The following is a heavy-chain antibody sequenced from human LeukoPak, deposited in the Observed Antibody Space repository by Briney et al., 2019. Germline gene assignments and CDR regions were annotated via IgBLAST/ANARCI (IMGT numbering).Heavy chain of an antibody. CDR2: MNPNSGNT. D-gene: IGHD3-9*01. J-gene: IGHJ5*02. Sequence: GASVKVPCKASGYTFTSYDINWVRQATGQGLEWMGWMNPNSGNTGYAQKFQGRVTMTRNTSISTAYMELSSLRSEDTAVYYCARAHLTGYYIWFDPWGQGTLVTVSS. V-gene: IGHV1-8*01. CDR3: ARAHLTGYYIWFDP. CDR1: GYTFTSYD.